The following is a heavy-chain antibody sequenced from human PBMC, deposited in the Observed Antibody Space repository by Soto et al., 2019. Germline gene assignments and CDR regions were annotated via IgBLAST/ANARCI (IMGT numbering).Heavy chain of an antibody. CDR3: AKDSSTTVTTGSYYYGMDV. J-gene: IGHJ6*02. D-gene: IGHD4-17*01. V-gene: IGHV3-23*01. CDR2: ISGSGGST. Sequence: PGGSLRLSCAASGFTFSSYAMSWVRQAPGKGLEWVSAISGSGGSTYYADSVKGRFTISRDNSKNTLYLQMNSLRAEDTAVYYCAKDSSTTVTTGSYYYGMDVWGQGTTVTVSS. CDR1: GFTFSSYA.